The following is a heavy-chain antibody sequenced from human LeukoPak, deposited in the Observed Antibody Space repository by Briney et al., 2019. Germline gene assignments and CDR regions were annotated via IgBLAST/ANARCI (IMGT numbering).Heavy chain of an antibody. D-gene: IGHD6-13*01. CDR3: AREGSSSWTEDY. CDR1: GFTFSSYA. Sequence: GGSLRLSCAASGFTFSSYAMSWVRQAPGKGLEWVSAISGSGGSTYYAGSVKGRFTISRDNSKNTLYLQMNSLRAEDTAVYYCAREGSSSWTEDYWGQGTLVTVSS. CDR2: ISGSGGST. J-gene: IGHJ4*02. V-gene: IGHV3-23*01.